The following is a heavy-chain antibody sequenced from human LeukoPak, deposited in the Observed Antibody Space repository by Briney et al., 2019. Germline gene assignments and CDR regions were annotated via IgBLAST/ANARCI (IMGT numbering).Heavy chain of an antibody. Sequence: SETLSLTCTVSGGSISSGDYYWSWIRQPPGKGLEWIGYIYYSGSTYYNPSLKSRVTISVDTSKNQFSLKLSSVTAADTAVYYCASVYLLWSGGSRGGTFDYWGQGTLVTVSS. V-gene: IGHV4-30-4*08. J-gene: IGHJ4*02. CDR3: ASVYLLWSGGSRGGTFDY. CDR1: GGSISSGDYY. CDR2: IYYSGST. D-gene: IGHD3-10*01.